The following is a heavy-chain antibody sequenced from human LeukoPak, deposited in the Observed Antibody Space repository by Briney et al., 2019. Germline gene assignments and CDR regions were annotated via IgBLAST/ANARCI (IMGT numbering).Heavy chain of an antibody. CDR2: IYYTGST. CDR1: GFTFSSYG. Sequence: GSLRLSCAASGFTFSSYGMSWIRQPPGKGLEWIGNIYYTGSTYYNASLQSRVTISIDMSKNQFSLRLSSVTAADTAMYYCVKSGGYGLIDYWGQGTLVTVSS. D-gene: IGHD6-19*01. V-gene: IGHV4-59*04. J-gene: IGHJ4*02. CDR3: VKSGGYGLIDY.